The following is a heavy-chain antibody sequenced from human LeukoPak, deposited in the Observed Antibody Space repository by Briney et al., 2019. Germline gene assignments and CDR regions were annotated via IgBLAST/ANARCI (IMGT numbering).Heavy chain of an antibody. CDR1: GFTFVNFW. CDR2: VNPQGSDT. J-gene: IGHJ4*02. V-gene: IGHV3-74*01. CDR3: ARARWSSTGWFLGY. D-gene: IGHD6-19*01. Sequence: GGSLRLSCAASGFTFVNFWMNWVRQAPGKGLVWVSRVNPQGSDTSYTDSVKGRFTISRDNAKDSLHLQMDNLRAEDTAVYYCARARWSSTGWFLGYWGQGTLVAVSS.